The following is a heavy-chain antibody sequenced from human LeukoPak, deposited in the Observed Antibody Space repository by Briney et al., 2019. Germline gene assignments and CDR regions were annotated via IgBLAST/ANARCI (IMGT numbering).Heavy chain of an antibody. J-gene: IGHJ3*02. V-gene: IGHV4-39*07. CDR3: ARVYCSGTSCYTTDSDAFDI. CDR1: GGSISSSSYY. D-gene: IGHD2-2*02. CDR2: IYYSGST. Sequence: SETLSLTCTVSGGSISSSSYYWGWIRQPPGKGLEWIGSIYYSGSTYYNPSLKSRVTISVDTSKNQFSLQLNSVTPEDTAVYYCARVYCSGTSCYTTDSDAFDIWGQGTMVTVSS.